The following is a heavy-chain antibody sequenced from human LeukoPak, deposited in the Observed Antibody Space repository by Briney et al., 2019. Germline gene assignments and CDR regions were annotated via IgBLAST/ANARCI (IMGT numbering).Heavy chain of an antibody. CDR1: GGSISSYY. CDR3: ARSAEYYYGSGSYWLFDY. CDR2: IYYSGST. V-gene: IGHV4-59*01. D-gene: IGHD3-10*01. Sequence: SETLSLTCTVSGGSISSYYWSWIRQPPGKGLEWIGYIYYSGSTNYNPSLKSRGTISVDTSKNQFSLKLSSVPAADTAVYYCARSAEYYYGSGSYWLFDYWGQGTLVTVSS. J-gene: IGHJ4*02.